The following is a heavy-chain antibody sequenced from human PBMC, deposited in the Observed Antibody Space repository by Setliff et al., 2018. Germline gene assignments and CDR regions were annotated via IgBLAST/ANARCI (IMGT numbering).Heavy chain of an antibody. Sequence: GESLKISCKGSGFSFTDFWIGWVRQMPGKGLERMGLIYAGDSDTRYNPSFQGRVTMSADKSINTAYLQWSSLKASDTAIYYCARQKSTGSGNNWFDPWGQGTLVTV. J-gene: IGHJ5*02. CDR1: GFSFTDFW. V-gene: IGHV5-51*01. CDR3: ARQKSTGSGNNWFDP. CDR2: IYAGDSDT. D-gene: IGHD3-10*01.